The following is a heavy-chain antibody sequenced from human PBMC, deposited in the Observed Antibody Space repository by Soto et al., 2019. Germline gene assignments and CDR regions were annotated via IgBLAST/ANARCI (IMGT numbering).Heavy chain of an antibody. CDR2: ISGSGGST. Sequence: GGSLRLSCAASGFTFGSYAMSWVRQAPGKGLEWVSAISGSGGSTYYADSVKGRFTISRDNSKNTLYLQMNSLRAEDTAVYYCAKLVSELLWFGELFDYWGQGTLVTVSS. J-gene: IGHJ4*02. V-gene: IGHV3-23*01. D-gene: IGHD3-10*01. CDR3: AKLVSELLWFGELFDY. CDR1: GFTFGSYA.